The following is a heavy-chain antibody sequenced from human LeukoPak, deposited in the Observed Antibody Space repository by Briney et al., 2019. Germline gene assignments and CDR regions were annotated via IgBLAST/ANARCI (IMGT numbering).Heavy chain of an antibody. J-gene: IGHJ4*01. V-gene: IGHV4-59*01. Sequence: SETLSLTCSVSGGSINVYYWNWIRQSPGKGLEWIGSISYSGSTNYNPSLKSRVTISIDTSKNRFSLKVSSVIAADTAMYYCARGGSRSYTSSTLDYWGQEPWSPSPQ. CDR1: GGSINVYY. CDR2: ISYSGST. CDR3: ARGGSRSYTSSTLDY. D-gene: IGHD6-6*01.